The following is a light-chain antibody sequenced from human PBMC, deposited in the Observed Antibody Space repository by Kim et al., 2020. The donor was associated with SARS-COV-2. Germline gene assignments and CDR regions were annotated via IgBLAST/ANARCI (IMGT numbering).Light chain of an antibody. CDR2: DAS. CDR3: QQRSNWLT. J-gene: IGKJ4*01. V-gene: IGKV3-11*01. Sequence: LSLAPGESATLSCRASQSVSSYLAWYQQKPGQAPRLLIYDASNRATGIPARFSGSGSGTDFTLTISSLEPEDFAVYYCQQRSNWLTFGGGTKVDIK. CDR1: QSVSSY.